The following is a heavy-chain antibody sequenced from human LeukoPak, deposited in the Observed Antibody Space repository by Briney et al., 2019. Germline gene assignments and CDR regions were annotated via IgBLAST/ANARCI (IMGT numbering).Heavy chain of an antibody. J-gene: IGHJ4*02. CDR1: GDSISSGYY. D-gene: IGHD4-11*01. CDR2: IYHSGST. Sequence: SETLSLTCAVSGDSISSGYYWGWIRPPPGKGREWIGIIYHSGSTYYNPSLKSRVTISVDTSKNQFSLKLSSVTAADTAVYYCARRGLQTPFDYWGQGTLVTVSS. V-gene: IGHV4-38-2*01. CDR3: ARRGLQTPFDY.